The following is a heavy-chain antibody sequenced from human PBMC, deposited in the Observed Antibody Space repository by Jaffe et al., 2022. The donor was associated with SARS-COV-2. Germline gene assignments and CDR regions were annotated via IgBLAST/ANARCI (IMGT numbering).Heavy chain of an antibody. Sequence: QVHLVESGGGVVQPGRSLRLSCAASGFTFSNYAMHWVRQAPGKGLQWVTIISYEGNNKYYADSVKGRFTISRDNSKNTLYLHMSSLRPEDTAVYYCATHLYDGSGHYGGYWGQGTLVTVSS. CDR3: ATHLYDGSGHYGGY. J-gene: IGHJ4*02. CDR2: ISYEGNNK. V-gene: IGHV3-30*04. CDR1: GFTFSNYA. D-gene: IGHD3-22*01.